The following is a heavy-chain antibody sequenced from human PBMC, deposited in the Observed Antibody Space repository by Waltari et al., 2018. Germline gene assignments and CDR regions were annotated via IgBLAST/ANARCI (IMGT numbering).Heavy chain of an antibody. V-gene: IGHV3-49*04. Sequence: EVQLVESGGGLVQPGRSLRLSCTASGFTFGDYAMSWVRQAPGKGLEWVGFIRSKAYGGTTEYAASVKGRFTISRDDSKSIAYLQMNSLKIEDTAVYYCTRGPRRGSGSSLDWGQGTLVTVSS. CDR3: TRGPRRGSGSSLD. CDR2: IRSKAYGGTT. CDR1: GFTFGDYA. D-gene: IGHD3-10*01. J-gene: IGHJ4*02.